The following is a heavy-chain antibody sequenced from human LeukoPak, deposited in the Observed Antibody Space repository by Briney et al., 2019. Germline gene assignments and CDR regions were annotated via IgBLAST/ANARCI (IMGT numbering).Heavy chain of an antibody. Sequence: PSETLSLTCAVSGGSISSGGYSWSWIRQPPGKGLEWIGYIYHSGSTYYSPSLKSRATISVDRSKNQFSLKLSSVTAADTAVYYCARERDYYYGMDVWGQGTTVTVSS. CDR2: IYHSGST. J-gene: IGHJ6*02. V-gene: IGHV4-30-2*01. CDR1: GGSISSGGYS. CDR3: ARERDYYYGMDV.